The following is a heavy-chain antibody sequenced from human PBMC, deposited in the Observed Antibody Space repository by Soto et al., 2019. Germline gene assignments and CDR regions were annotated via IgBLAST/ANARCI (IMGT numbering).Heavy chain of an antibody. J-gene: IGHJ4*02. CDR3: ARAPYYRDSSGWNY. CDR1: GGSISSGGYY. V-gene: IGHV4-31*03. CDR2: IYYSGST. D-gene: IGHD3-22*01. Sequence: SETLSLTCTVSGGSISSGGYYWSWIRQHPGKGLEWIGYIYYSGSTYYNKSLKSRVTISVDTSKNQFSLKLTSVTAADTAVYYCARAPYYRDSSGWNYWGQGTLVTVSS.